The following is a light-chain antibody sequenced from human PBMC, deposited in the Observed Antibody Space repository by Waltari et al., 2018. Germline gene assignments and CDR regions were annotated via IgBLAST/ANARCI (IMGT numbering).Light chain of an antibody. CDR1: SNDVGGYDY. CDR3: SSYSITSTPGGV. J-gene: IGLJ3*02. V-gene: IGLV2-14*03. Sequence: QSALTQPASVSGSPGQSITISCTGTSNDVGGYDYVSWYQQHPGKAPKLLIYDVTNRPSGVSTRFSGSKSGNPASLTISGLQAEDEADYYCSSYSITSTPGGVFGGGTKVTVL. CDR2: DVT.